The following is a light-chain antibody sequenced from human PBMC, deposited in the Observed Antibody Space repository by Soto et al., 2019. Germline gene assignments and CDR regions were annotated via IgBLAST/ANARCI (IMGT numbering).Light chain of an antibody. CDR2: DDS. V-gene: IGLV1-51*01. CDR1: TSNIEKNF. J-gene: IGLJ2*01. Sequence: QSVLTQPPSVSAAPGQRVTISCSGSTSNIEKNFVSWYQHLPGTAPKLLIFDDSRRPSRIPARFSAFKSGTSATLDITGLQTGDEGDYYCGAWDSSLSAVVFGGGTKVTVL. CDR3: GAWDSSLSAVV.